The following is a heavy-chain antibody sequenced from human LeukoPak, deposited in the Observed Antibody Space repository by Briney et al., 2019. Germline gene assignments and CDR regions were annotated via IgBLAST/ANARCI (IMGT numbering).Heavy chain of an antibody. CDR3: AKDSRITMIVVVMYFDY. V-gene: IGHV3-23*01. CDR1: GFTFSSYA. D-gene: IGHD3-22*01. Sequence: PGGSLRLSCAASGFTFSSYAMSWVRQAPGKGLGWVSAISGSGGSTYYADSVKGRFTISRDNSKNTLYLQMNSLRAEDTAVYYCAKDSRITMIVVVMYFDYWGQGTLVTVSS. CDR2: ISGSGGST. J-gene: IGHJ4*02.